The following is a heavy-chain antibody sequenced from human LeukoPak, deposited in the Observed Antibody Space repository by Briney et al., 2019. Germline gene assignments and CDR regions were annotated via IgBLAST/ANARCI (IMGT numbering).Heavy chain of an antibody. CDR2: ISSSGSTI. CDR1: GFTFSDYY. D-gene: IGHD6-19*01. CDR3: AKEPGYSSGWSDY. Sequence: GGSLRLSCAASGFTFSDYYMSWIRQAPGKGLEWVSYISSSGSTIYYADSVKGRFTISRDNSKNTLYLQMNSLRAEDTAVYYCAKEPGYSSGWSDYWGQGTLVTVSS. V-gene: IGHV3-11*04. J-gene: IGHJ4*02.